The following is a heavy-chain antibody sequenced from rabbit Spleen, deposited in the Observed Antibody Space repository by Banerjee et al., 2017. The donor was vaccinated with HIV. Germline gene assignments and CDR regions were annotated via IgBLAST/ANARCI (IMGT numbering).Heavy chain of an antibody. J-gene: IGHJ4*01. Sequence: QEQLVESGGGLVQPEGSLTLTCTASGFDLSINYYMCWVRQAPGKGLEWIGCIRGDDGGTYYARWAKGRFTISKASSTTVTLQMTSLTAADTATYFCARNSYSIFSWSAYELWGPGTLVTVS. CDR2: IRGDDGGT. CDR1: GFDLSINYY. D-gene: IGHD6-1*01. V-gene: IGHV1S45*01. CDR3: ARNSYSIFSWSAYEL.